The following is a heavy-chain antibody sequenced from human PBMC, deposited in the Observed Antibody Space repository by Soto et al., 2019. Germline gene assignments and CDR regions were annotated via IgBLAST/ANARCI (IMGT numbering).Heavy chain of an antibody. D-gene: IGHD3-22*01. CDR1: GYTFTSYD. V-gene: IGHV1-8*01. CDR3: ARVGGTDYYYDSSGSNWFDP. Sequence: QVQLVQSGAEVKKPGASVKVSCKASGYTFTSYDINWVRQATGQGLEWMGWMNPNSGNTGYAQKFQGRVTMTRNTSLSTAYMELSSLRSEDTAVYYCARVGGTDYYYDSSGSNWFDPWGQGTLVTVSS. CDR2: MNPNSGNT. J-gene: IGHJ5*02.